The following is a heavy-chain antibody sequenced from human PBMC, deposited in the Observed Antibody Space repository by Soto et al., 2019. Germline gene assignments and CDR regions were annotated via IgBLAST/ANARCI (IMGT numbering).Heavy chain of an antibody. CDR2: INAGNGNT. J-gene: IGHJ3*02. CDR1: GYTFTSYA. Sequence: QVQLVQSGAEEKKPGASVKVSCKASGYTFTSYAMHWVRQAPGQRLEWMGWINAGNGNTKYSQKFQGRVTITRDTSASTAYMELSSLRSEDTVVYYCARSNRMITFGGVIVGAFDIWGQGTMVTVSS. V-gene: IGHV1-3*05. CDR3: ARSNRMITFGGVIVGAFDI. D-gene: IGHD3-16*02.